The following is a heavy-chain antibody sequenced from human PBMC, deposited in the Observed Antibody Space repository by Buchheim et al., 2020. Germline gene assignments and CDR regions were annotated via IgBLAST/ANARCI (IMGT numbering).Heavy chain of an antibody. V-gene: IGHV4-4*02. CDR3: ANRIATRAEWFDP. D-gene: IGHD6-6*01. CDR1: GGSISSSNW. J-gene: IGHJ5*02. Sequence: QVQLQESGPGLVKPSGTLSLTCAVSGGSISSSNWWSWVRQPPGKGLEWIGEIYHSGTTNYNPSLKRRVTISADNPKKQVSLKLTSVTAADTAVYYCANRIATRAEWFDPWGQGTL. CDR2: IYHSGTT.